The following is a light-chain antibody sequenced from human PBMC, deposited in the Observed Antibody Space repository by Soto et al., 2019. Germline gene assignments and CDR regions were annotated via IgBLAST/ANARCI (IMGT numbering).Light chain of an antibody. V-gene: IGLV1-40*01. CDR1: SSNIGAGYD. CDR2: GNS. Sequence: QLVLTQPPSVSGAPGQRVTISCTGSSSNIGAGYDVHWYQQLPGTAPKLLICGNSNRPSGVPDRFSGSKSGTSASLAITGLQAEDEADYYCQSYDSSLSGWKVFGGGTKLTVL. J-gene: IGLJ2*01. CDR3: QSYDSSLSGWKV.